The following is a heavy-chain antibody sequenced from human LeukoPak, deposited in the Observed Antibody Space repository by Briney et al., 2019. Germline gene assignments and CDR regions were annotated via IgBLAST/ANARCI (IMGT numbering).Heavy chain of an antibody. CDR1: GFSFSTHW. Sequence: PGGSLRFSCAASGFSFSTHWMSWVRPAPGKGPEWVANIKYDGSEKYYVDSVKGRFTISRDNAKNSLYLHMNSLRAEDTAVYYCASGFLDDFWSGHFWGQGTLVTVSS. D-gene: IGHD3-3*01. J-gene: IGHJ4*02. CDR3: ASGFLDDFWSGHF. CDR2: IKYDGSEK. V-gene: IGHV3-7*01.